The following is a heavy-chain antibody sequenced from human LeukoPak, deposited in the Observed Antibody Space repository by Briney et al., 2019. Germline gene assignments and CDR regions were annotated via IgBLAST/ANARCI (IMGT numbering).Heavy chain of an antibody. CDR2: FSTDNGNT. CDR3: ARERYCSGGICHGNFDY. Sequence: ASVKVSCKASGYTFTSYGIIWVRQAPGQGLEWMGWFSTDNGNTHYTQKFQGRVTPTTDTSTYTAYMELRSLTSDDTAVYYCARERYCSGGICHGNFDYWGQGTLVTVSS. V-gene: IGHV1-18*04. J-gene: IGHJ4*02. CDR1: GYTFTSYG. D-gene: IGHD2-15*01.